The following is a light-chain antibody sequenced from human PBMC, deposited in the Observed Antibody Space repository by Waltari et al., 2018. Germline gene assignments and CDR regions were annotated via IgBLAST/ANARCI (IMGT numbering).Light chain of an antibody. J-gene: IGLJ3*02. CDR2: RSD. CDR1: ASNFGLNF. CDR3: AAWDDSRNGRWV. Sequence: QSVLTHPPSAPGPPGPGVTTSSSCAASNFGLNFLNRYQQVPAQAPKLLIYRSDRRPAGVPDRFSGSKSGTSASLAISGLQSEDEADYYCAAWDDSRNGRWVFGGGTKVTVL. V-gene: IGLV1-44*01.